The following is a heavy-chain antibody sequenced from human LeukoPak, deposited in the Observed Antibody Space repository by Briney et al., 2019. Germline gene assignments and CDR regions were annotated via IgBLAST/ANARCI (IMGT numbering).Heavy chain of an antibody. V-gene: IGHV4-4*07. D-gene: IGHD1-26*01. CDR3: TRGIVGATAPDY. CDR1: GGSMSSYK. Sequence: SETLSLTCTVSGGSMSSYKCSWIRQPAGKGLEWIGRIYSSGSTNYNPSLKSPVAMSVDTSKNQFSLQLSSVTAADTAVYYCTRGIVGATAPDYWGQGTLVIVRS. J-gene: IGHJ4*02. CDR2: IYSSGST.